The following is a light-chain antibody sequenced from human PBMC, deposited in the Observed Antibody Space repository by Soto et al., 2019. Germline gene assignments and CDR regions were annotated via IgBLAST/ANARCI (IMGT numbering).Light chain of an antibody. CDR2: DVS. CDR3: SSYISNSTGV. J-gene: IGLJ3*02. Sequence: QSALTQPASVSGSPGQSITISCTGTSSDVGGYNYVSWYQQHPGKAPKLMIYDVSNRPSGVSNRFSGSKSGNTASLTISGLQAEDEADYYCSSYISNSTGVFGGGTKATVL. V-gene: IGLV2-14*01. CDR1: SSDVGGYNY.